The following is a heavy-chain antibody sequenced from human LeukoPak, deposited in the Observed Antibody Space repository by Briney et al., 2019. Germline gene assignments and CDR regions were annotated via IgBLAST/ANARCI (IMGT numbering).Heavy chain of an antibody. V-gene: IGHV1-8*03. CDR2: MNPNSGNT. D-gene: IGHD3-22*01. J-gene: IGHJ4*02. CDR3: ARGLRYYYDSDSADY. Sequence: ASVKVSCKASGYTFTSYDINWVRQATGQGLEWMGWMNPNSGNTGYAQKFQGRVTITRNTSISTAYMELSSLRSEDTAMYYCARGLRYYYDSDSADYWGQGTLVTVSS. CDR1: GYTFTSYD.